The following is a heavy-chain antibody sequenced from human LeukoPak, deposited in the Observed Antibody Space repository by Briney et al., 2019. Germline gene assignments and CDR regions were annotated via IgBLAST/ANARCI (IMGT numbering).Heavy chain of an antibody. D-gene: IGHD3-22*01. Sequence: PGGSLRLSCAASGFTFSSYAMSWVRQAPGKGLEWVSAISGSGGSTYYADSVKGRFTISRDNSKNTLYLQMNSLRAEDTAVYYCARDTASLPTTRITMKEAYYYGMDVWGQGTTVTVSS. CDR2: ISGSGGST. CDR1: GFTFSSYA. J-gene: IGHJ6*02. V-gene: IGHV3-23*01. CDR3: ARDTASLPTTRITMKEAYYYGMDV.